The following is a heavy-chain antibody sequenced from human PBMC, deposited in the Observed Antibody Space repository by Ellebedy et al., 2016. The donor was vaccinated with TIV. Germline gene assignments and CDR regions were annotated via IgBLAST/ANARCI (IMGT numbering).Heavy chain of an antibody. V-gene: IGHV4-39*07. J-gene: IGHJ4*02. CDR2: ISNSGNT. CDR3: TRESEGGSQAIEKFDLDF. CDR1: GVSISDTNYF. Sequence: MPSETLSLTCTVSGVSISDTNYFWGWIRQPPGKGLEWLASISNSGNTFYNPSLKSRVTISVDTPKNQLSLMLSSVTAADTAVYDCTRESEGGSQAIEKFDLDFWGQGTLVTVSS. D-gene: IGHD1-26*01.